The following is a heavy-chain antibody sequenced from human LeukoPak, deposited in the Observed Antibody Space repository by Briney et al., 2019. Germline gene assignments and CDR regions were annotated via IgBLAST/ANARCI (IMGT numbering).Heavy chain of an antibody. Sequence: SETLSLTCAVYGGSFSGYYWSWIRQPPGKGLEWIGEINHSGSTNYNPSLTGRVTISVDTSKNQFSLTLSSVTAADTAVYYCARHGYYDYVWGSYRYRGFDYWGQGTLVTVSS. J-gene: IGHJ4*02. CDR2: INHSGST. V-gene: IGHV4-34*01. CDR3: ARHGYYDYVWGSYRYRGFDY. CDR1: GGSFSGYY. D-gene: IGHD3-16*02.